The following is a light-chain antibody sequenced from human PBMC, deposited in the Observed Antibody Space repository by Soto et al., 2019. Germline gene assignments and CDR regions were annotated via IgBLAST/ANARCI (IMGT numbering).Light chain of an antibody. J-gene: IGLJ2*01. V-gene: IGLV1-40*01. CDR2: ANS. CDR1: TSNIGAGYD. Sequence: QSVLTQPPSVSGAPGQRVTISCTGSTSNIGAGYDVHWYQQLPGTAPKLLIYANSDRPSGVPDRFSGSKSGTSASLAITGLQAEHETDYYCQSYDSSLSGVVFGGGTKLTVL. CDR3: QSYDSSLSGVV.